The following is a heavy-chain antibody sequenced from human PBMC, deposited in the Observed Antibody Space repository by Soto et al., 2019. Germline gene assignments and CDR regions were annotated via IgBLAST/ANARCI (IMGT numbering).Heavy chain of an antibody. CDR1: GYIFTNFY. D-gene: IGHD6-6*01. V-gene: IGHV1-46*03. Sequence: QVQLVQPGAEVKKPGASVKFSCKASGYIFTNFYIHWVRQAPGQGLAWIGIINPNGGSTNYAQNFHGRVTMTRDTSTSTVYMDLSSLRSEDTAVYYCTRGLASGDYWGQGTLITVSS. CDR2: INPNGGST. CDR3: TRGLASGDY. J-gene: IGHJ4*02.